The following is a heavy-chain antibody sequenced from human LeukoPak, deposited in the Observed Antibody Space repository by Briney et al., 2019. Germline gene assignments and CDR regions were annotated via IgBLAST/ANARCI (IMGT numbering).Heavy chain of an antibody. V-gene: IGHV4-34*01. Sequence: TSETLSLTCAVYGGSFSGYYWSWIRQPPGKGLEWIGEINHSGSTNYNPSLKSRVTISVDTSKNQFSLKLSSVTAADTAVYYCARAPQLGHTSYYFDYWGQGTLVTASS. D-gene: IGHD6-6*01. CDR2: INHSGST. CDR1: GGSFSGYY. CDR3: ARAPQLGHTSYYFDY. J-gene: IGHJ4*02.